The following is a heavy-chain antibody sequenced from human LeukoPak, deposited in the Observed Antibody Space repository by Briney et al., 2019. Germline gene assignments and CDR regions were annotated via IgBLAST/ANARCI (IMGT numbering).Heavy chain of an antibody. V-gene: IGHV3-23*01. Sequence: PGEPLRLSCAASGFTFSSYAMSWVRQAPGQGLEWVSAISAGADTTYQADSVKGRVTISRDNSRNTVDLQMHSLSAEDTAVYYCAAISYSGTWPVGYWGQGTLVTVTP. CDR1: GFTFSSYA. CDR2: ISAGADTT. CDR3: AAISYSGTWPVGY. D-gene: IGHD6-6*01. J-gene: IGHJ4*02.